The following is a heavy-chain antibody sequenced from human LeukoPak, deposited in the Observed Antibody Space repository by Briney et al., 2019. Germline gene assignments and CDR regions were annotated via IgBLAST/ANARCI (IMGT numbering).Heavy chain of an antibody. Sequence: SETLSLTCTVSGGSISSYYWSWIRQPPGKGLEWIGYIYYSGSTNYNPSLKSRVTISVDTSKNQFPLKLSSVTAADTAVYYCARGIAAAGTGYFDYWGQGTLVTVSS. J-gene: IGHJ4*02. V-gene: IGHV4-59*01. CDR1: GGSISSYY. CDR2: IYYSGST. D-gene: IGHD6-13*01. CDR3: ARGIAAAGTGYFDY.